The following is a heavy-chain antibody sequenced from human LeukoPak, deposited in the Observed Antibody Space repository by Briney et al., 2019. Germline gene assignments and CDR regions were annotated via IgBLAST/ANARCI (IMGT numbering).Heavy chain of an antibody. V-gene: IGHV4-59*08. CDR3: ARGFTTFQWLDL. Sequence: SETLSLTCTVSGGSISNYYWNWIRQPPGKGLVWIGFAYYSGNTDSYPSLKSRVTISVDTSKNQFSLKLSSVTAADTAVYYCARGFTTFQWLDLWGRGTLVTVSS. CDR2: AYYSGNT. CDR1: GGSISNYY. J-gene: IGHJ2*01. D-gene: IGHD3-9*01.